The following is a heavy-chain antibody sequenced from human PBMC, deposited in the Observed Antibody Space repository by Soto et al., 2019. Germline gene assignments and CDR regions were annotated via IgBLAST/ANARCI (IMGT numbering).Heavy chain of an antibody. CDR1: GFSFENYG. J-gene: IGHJ6*02. V-gene: IGHV3-33*06. D-gene: IGHD5-12*01. Sequence: QVQMVESGGGVVQPGRSLRLSCAASGFSFENYGMHWVRQAPGRGLEWVAIIWYDGSLQYYAAAVKGRFTISRDNSKNTVYLEMNSLRAEDTAVYYCANLWGDGYNLGQDYNGMDVWGQGTTVIVS. CDR3: ANLWGDGYNLGQDYNGMDV. CDR2: IWYDGSLQ.